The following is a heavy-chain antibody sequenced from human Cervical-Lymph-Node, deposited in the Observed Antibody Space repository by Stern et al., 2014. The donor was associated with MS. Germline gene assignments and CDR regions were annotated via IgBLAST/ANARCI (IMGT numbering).Heavy chain of an antibody. CDR3: ARIPRTTEHDYGVFEGFDY. Sequence: EDQLVESGGGLVKPGGSLRLSCAASGFTFSSYSMNWVRQAPGKGLEWVSSISSSSSYIYYADSVKGRFTISRDNAKNSLYLQMNSLRAEDTAVYYCARIPRTTEHDYGVFEGFDYWGQGTLVTVSS. D-gene: IGHD4-17*01. J-gene: IGHJ4*02. V-gene: IGHV3-21*01. CDR1: GFTFSSYS. CDR2: ISSSSSYI.